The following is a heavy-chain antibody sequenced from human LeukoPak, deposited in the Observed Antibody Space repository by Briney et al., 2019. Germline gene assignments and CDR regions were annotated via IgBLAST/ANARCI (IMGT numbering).Heavy chain of an antibody. D-gene: IGHD5-12*01. CDR3: AKEVDIVATTYGMDV. V-gene: IGHV3-9*01. CDR2: ISWNSGSI. J-gene: IGHJ6*02. Sequence: GRSLRLSCAASGFTFDDYAMHWVRQAPGKGLEWVSGISWNSGSIGYADSAKGRFTISRDNAKNSLYLQMNSLRAEDTALYYCAKEVDIVATTYGMDVWGQGTTVTVSS. CDR1: GFTFDDYA.